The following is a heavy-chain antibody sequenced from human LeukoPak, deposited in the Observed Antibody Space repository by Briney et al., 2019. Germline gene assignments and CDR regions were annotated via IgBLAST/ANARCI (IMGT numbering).Heavy chain of an antibody. CDR3: ARVHHDYGDYGAYY. J-gene: IGHJ4*02. D-gene: IGHD4-17*01. Sequence: ASVKVSCKASGGTFSSYAISWVRQATGQGLEWMGWINPNSGNTGYAQKFQGRVTITRNTSISTAYMELSSLRSEDTAMYYCARVHHDYGDYGAYYWGQGTLVTVSS. CDR2: INPNSGNT. CDR1: GGTFSSYA. V-gene: IGHV1-8*03.